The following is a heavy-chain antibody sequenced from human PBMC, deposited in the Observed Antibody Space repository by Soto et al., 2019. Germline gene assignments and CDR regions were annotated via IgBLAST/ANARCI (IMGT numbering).Heavy chain of an antibody. V-gene: IGHV3-9*01. Sequence: GGSLRLSCAASGFTFDDYAMHWVRQAPGKGLEWVSGISWNSGSIGYADSVKGRFTISRDNAKNSLYLQMNSLRAEDTALYYCAKDRSSDGYNLGGFDYWGQGTLVTVSS. CDR3: AKDRSSDGYNLGGFDY. J-gene: IGHJ4*02. CDR1: GFTFDDYA. CDR2: ISWNSGSI. D-gene: IGHD5-12*01.